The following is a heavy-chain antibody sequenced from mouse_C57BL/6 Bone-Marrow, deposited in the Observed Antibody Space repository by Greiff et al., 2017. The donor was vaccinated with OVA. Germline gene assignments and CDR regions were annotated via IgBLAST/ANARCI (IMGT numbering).Heavy chain of an antibody. CDR3: AREGNYDYDEGDYFDY. D-gene: IGHD2-4*01. CDR2: IDPSDSYT. V-gene: IGHV1-69*01. J-gene: IGHJ2*01. CDR1: GYTFTSYW. Sequence: VQLQQPGAELVKPGASVKLSCKASGYTFTSYWMHWVKQRPGQGLEWIGEIDPSDSYTNYNQKFKGKSTLTVDKSSSTAYMQLSSLTSEDSAVYYWAREGNYDYDEGDYFDYWGQGTTLTVSS.